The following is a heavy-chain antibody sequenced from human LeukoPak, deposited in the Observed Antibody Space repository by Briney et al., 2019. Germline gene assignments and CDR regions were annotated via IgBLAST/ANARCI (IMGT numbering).Heavy chain of an antibody. CDR2: ISSSSRFI. D-gene: IGHD4-17*01. J-gene: IGHJ4*02. CDR1: GFTFSNCS. V-gene: IGHV3-21*01. Sequence: GGSLRLSCAASGFTFSNCSMNWVRQAPGRGLEWVSSISSSSRFIYYADSVKRRFTISRENAKNSLFLQMNSLRAEDTAVYYCARGGRTTAELIDYWGQGALVTVSS. CDR3: ARGGRTTAELIDY.